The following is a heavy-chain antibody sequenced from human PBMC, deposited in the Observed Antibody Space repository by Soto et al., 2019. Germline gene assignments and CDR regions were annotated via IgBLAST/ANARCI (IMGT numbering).Heavy chain of an antibody. J-gene: IGHJ6*02. V-gene: IGHV1-18*01. Sequence: QVQLVQSGAEVKKPGASVKVSCKASGYTFSNYGFSWVRQAPGQRLEWMGWISAYNGNTNYAQKVQGRVTMTTDTSTGTAYMVMRSLRSDDTAVYYCASSFTISQWRYGMDVWGQGTTVTVSS. CDR1: GYTFSNYG. CDR3: ASSFTISQWRYGMDV. D-gene: IGHD2-2*01. CDR2: ISAYNGNT.